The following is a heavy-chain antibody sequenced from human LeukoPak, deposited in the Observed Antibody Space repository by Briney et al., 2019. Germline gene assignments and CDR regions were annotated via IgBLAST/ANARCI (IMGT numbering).Heavy chain of an antibody. CDR2: IKSKTDGGTT. J-gene: IGHJ4*02. CDR1: GFTFSNAW. Sequence: GGSLRLSCAASGFTFSNAWMSWVCQAPGKGLEWVGRIKSKTDGGTTDYAAPVKGRFTISRDDSKNTLYLQMNSLKTEDTAVYYCTTDPRGTMVRGVYELLLDYWGQGTLVTVSS. D-gene: IGHD3-10*01. V-gene: IGHV3-15*01. CDR3: TTDPRGTMVRGVYELLLDY.